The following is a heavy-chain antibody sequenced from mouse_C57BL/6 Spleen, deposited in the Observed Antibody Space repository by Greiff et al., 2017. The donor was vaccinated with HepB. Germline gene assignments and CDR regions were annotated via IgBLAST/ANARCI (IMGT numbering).Heavy chain of an antibody. CDR3: ARDNYYGSSYFDY. J-gene: IGHJ2*01. V-gene: IGHV5-17*01. D-gene: IGHD1-1*01. CDR2: ISSGSSTI. Sequence: EVKVVESGGGLVKPGGSLKLSCAASGFTFSDYGMHWVRQAPEKGLEWVAYISSGSSTIYYADTVKGRFTISRDNAKNTLFLQMTSLRSEDTAMYYCARDNYYGSSYFDYWGQGTTLTVSS. CDR1: GFTFSDYG.